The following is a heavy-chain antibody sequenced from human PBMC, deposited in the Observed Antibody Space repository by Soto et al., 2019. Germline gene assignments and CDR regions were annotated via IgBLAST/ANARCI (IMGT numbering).Heavy chain of an antibody. J-gene: IGHJ4*02. D-gene: IGHD1-26*01. CDR3: ESNRTVRATFYLDD. Sequence: PGESLKISCNGSGYRFTNYWIFWVRQMPGKGLEWMGIIYPGDSDTRYSPSFQGQVTISADKSISTAYLQWGSLEASDTAMYYCESNRTVRATFYLDDWGQGASVTVSS. V-gene: IGHV5-51*01. CDR1: GYRFTNYW. CDR2: IYPGDSDT.